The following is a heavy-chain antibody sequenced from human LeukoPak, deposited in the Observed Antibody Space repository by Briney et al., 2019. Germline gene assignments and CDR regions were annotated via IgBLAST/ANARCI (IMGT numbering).Heavy chain of an antibody. Sequence: ASVRLSCTVSGFTLTELFMRWVGRAAGTRRKGLGGFDPEDGETIYAQKFQGRVTMTADTSTDTVYMELSSLRSEDTAVYYCATEGKMVRGVYTDYWGQGTLVTVSS. D-gene: IGHD3-10*01. V-gene: IGHV1-24*01. CDR3: ATEGKMVRGVYTDY. CDR1: GFTLTELF. J-gene: IGHJ4*02. CDR2: FDPEDGET.